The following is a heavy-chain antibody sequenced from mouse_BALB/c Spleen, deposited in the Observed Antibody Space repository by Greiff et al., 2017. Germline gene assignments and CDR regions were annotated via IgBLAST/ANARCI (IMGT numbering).Heavy chain of an antibody. V-gene: IGHV10-1*02. CDR3: VRRQLGLRGYAMDY. D-gene: IGHD3-2*01. CDR2: IRSKSNNYAT. CDR1: GFTFNTYA. Sequence: EVKVEESGGGLVQPKGSLKLSCAASGFTFNTYAMNWVRQAPGKGLEWVARIRSKSNNYATYYADSVKDRFTISRDDSQSMLYLQMNNLKTEDTAMYYCVRRQLGLRGYAMDYWGQGTSVTVSS. J-gene: IGHJ4*01.